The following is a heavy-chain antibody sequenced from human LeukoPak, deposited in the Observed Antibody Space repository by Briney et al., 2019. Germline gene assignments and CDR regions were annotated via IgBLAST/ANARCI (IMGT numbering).Heavy chain of an antibody. J-gene: IGHJ5*02. Sequence: GASVKVSCKASGYTFTGYYMHWVRQAPGQGLEWMGWINPNSGGTNYAERFQGRVSMTRDTSISTAYMELGSLRSDDTAVYFCARDAHSFTSDWGGVLDWFDPWGQGTLVTVSS. CDR3: ARDAHSFTSDWGGVLDWFDP. CDR2: INPNSGGT. CDR1: GYTFTGYY. D-gene: IGHD3-16*01. V-gene: IGHV1-2*02.